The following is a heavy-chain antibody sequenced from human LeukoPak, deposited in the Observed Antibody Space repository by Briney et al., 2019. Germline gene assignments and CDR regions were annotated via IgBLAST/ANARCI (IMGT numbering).Heavy chain of an antibody. CDR2: IYYSGST. V-gene: IGHV4-59*01. Sequence: SETLSLTCNVSGGSISSYYWSWIRQPPGKGLEWIGYIYYSGSTNYNPSLKSRVAISVDTSKNQFSLKLSSVTAADTAVYYCARENYDSYNWFDPWGQGTLVTVSS. CDR1: GGSISSYY. J-gene: IGHJ5*02. D-gene: IGHD3-22*01. CDR3: ARENYDSYNWFDP.